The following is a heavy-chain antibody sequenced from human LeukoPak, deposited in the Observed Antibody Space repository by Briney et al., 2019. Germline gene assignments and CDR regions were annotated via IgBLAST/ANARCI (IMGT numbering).Heavy chain of an antibody. V-gene: IGHV3-21*01. J-gene: IGHJ4*02. Sequence: SGGSLRLSCAASGFTFSSYSMNWVRQAPGKGLEWVSSISSSSSYIYYADSVKGRFTISRDNAKNSLYLQMSGLRAEDTAVYYCARTQGVSYYDILTGYYVSPGDDYWGQGALVTVSS. CDR3: ARTQGVSYYDILTGYYVSPGDDY. CDR2: ISSSSSYI. CDR1: GFTFSSYS. D-gene: IGHD3-9*01.